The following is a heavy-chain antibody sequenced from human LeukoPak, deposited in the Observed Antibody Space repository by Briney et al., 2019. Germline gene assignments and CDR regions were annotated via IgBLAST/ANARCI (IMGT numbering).Heavy chain of an antibody. V-gene: IGHV3-48*04. Sequence: GGSLRLSCAASGFTFSSYSMNWVRQAPGKGLEWVSYISSSSSTIYYADSVKGRFTISRDNAKNSLYLQMNSLRAEDTAVYYCARAYISGSSWYHYMDVWGKGTTVTVSS. J-gene: IGHJ6*03. CDR3: ARAYISGSSWYHYMDV. CDR2: ISSSSSTI. D-gene: IGHD6-13*01. CDR1: GFTFSSYS.